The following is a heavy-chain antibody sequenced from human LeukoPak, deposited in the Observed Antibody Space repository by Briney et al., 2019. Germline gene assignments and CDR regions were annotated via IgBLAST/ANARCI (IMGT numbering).Heavy chain of an antibody. Sequence: GRSLRLSCAASGFTFSSYGMHWVRQAPGKGLEWVAVISYDGSNKYYADSVKGRFTISRDNSKNTLYLQMNSLRAEDTAVYYCAKGANWFDPWGQGTLVTVSS. V-gene: IGHV3-30*18. CDR3: AKGANWFDP. J-gene: IGHJ5*02. CDR2: ISYDGSNK. CDR1: GFTFSSYG.